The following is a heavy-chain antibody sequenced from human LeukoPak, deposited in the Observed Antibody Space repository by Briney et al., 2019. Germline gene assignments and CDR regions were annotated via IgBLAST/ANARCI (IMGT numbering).Heavy chain of an antibody. CDR3: ARDDYGGINLFDY. Sequence: GGSLRLSCAASGFTFSSYAMHWVRQAPGKGLEWVAVISYDGSNKYYADSVKGRFTISRDNSKNTLYLQMNSLRAEDTAVYYCARDDYGGINLFDYWGQGTLVTVSS. CDR2: ISYDGSNK. J-gene: IGHJ4*02. CDR1: GFTFSSYA. D-gene: IGHD4-23*01. V-gene: IGHV3-30-3*01.